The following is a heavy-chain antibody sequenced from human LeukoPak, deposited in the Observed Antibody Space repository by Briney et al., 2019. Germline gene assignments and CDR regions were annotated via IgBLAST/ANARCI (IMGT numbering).Heavy chain of an antibody. V-gene: IGHV3-53*01. CDR2: IYSSGNA. J-gene: IGHJ4*02. CDR1: GFTVSSNY. Sequence: PGGSLRLSCAASGFTVSSNYMSWVRQAPGKGLEWVSVIYSSGNAYYADSVKGRFTISRDNSKNTLYLQINSLRAEDTAVYYCARAPDSDSGYDYFDYWGQGTLVTVSS. D-gene: IGHD5-12*01. CDR3: ARAPDSDSGYDYFDY.